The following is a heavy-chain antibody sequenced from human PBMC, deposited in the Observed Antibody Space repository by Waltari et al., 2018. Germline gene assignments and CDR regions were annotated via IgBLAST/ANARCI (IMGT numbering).Heavy chain of an antibody. D-gene: IGHD2-15*01. CDR3: ASQSTTLFDY. V-gene: IGHV3-33*01. Sequence: QVQLVESGGGVVQPGRSLRLSCAASGFTFRRFGMAWVRQAPGKGLELVAVIWHDGSNEYYVDSVKGRFTISRDNSKNTLYLQMNSLRAEDSAVYYCASQSTTLFDYWGQGTLVTVSS. J-gene: IGHJ4*02. CDR2: IWHDGSNE. CDR1: GFTFRRFG.